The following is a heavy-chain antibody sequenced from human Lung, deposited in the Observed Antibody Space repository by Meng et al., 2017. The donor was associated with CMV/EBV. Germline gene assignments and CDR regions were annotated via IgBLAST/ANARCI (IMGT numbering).Heavy chain of an antibody. D-gene: IGHD2-21*01. Sequence: GGXXRLSCAASGFTFSSYSMNWVRQAPGKGLEWVSSISSSGTYIYYADSVKGRFTISRDNAQNSLYLQMNSLRAEDTAVYYCARDVSPRSSAYFAIYYFYALDVWXQGNXV. CDR2: ISSSGTYI. V-gene: IGHV3-21*01. CDR1: GFTFSSYS. J-gene: IGHJ6*01. CDR3: ARDVSPRSSAYFAIYYFYALDV.